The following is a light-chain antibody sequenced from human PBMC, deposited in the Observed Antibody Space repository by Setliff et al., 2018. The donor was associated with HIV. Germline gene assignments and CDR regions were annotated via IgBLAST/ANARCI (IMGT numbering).Light chain of an antibody. V-gene: IGLV1-40*01. Sequence: QSVLTQPPSVSGAPGQRVTISCTGSSSNIGAGYDVHWYQQLPGTAPKLLIYGNNNRPSGVPDRFSGSKSGTSASLAITGLQAEDEADYYCSSYTTSSTLDYVFGTGTKVTVL. CDR1: SSNIGAGYD. J-gene: IGLJ1*01. CDR2: GNN. CDR3: SSYTTSSTLDYV.